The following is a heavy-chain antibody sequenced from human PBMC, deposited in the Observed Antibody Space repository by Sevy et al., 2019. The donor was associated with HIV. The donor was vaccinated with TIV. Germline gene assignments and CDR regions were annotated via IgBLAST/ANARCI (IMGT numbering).Heavy chain of an antibody. D-gene: IGHD3-9*01. CDR2: ISYDGSNK. V-gene: IGHV3-30*04. Sequence: GGSLRLSCAASGFTFSRYALHWVRQAPGKGLEWVAVISYDGSNKYSADSVKGRFTISRDNSKNTLNLQMNSLRGEDTAVYSCACFTQGGTIFSGMDFWGQGTPVTVSS. CDR3: ACFTQGGTIFSGMDF. J-gene: IGHJ6*02. CDR1: GFTFSRYA.